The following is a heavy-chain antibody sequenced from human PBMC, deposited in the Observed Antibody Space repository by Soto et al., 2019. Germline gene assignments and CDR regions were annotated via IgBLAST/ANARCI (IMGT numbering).Heavy chain of an antibody. CDR1: GFTFSSYE. CDR2: ISSSGSTI. J-gene: IGHJ4*02. D-gene: IGHD4-17*01. V-gene: IGHV3-48*03. CDR3: ARESPGYGDYFYY. Sequence: EVQLVESRGGLVQPGGSLRLSCAASGFTFSSYEMNWVRQAPGKGLEWVSYISSSGSTIYYADSVKGRFTISRDNAKNSLYLQMNSLRAEDTAVYYCARESPGYGDYFYYWGQGTLVTVSS.